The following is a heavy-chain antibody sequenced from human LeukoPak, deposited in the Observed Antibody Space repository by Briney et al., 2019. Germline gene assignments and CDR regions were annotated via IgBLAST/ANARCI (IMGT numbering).Heavy chain of an antibody. CDR2: INPNSGGT. CDR3: ARDRAQWLVINWFDP. Sequence: ASAKVSCKASGYTFTGYYMHWVRQAPGQGLEWMGWINPNSGGTNYAQKFQGRVTMTRDTSISTAYMELSRLRSDDTAVYNCARDRAQWLVINWFDPWGQGTLVTVSS. V-gene: IGHV1-2*02. D-gene: IGHD6-19*01. CDR1: GYTFTGYY. J-gene: IGHJ5*02.